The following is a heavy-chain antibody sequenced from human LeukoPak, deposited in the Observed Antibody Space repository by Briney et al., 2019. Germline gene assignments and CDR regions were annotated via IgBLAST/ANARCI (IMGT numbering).Heavy chain of an antibody. D-gene: IGHD3-10*01. V-gene: IGHV4-38-2*02. CDR2: IYHSGST. CDR1: GYSISSGYY. Sequence: PSDTLSLTCNVSGYSISSGYYWGWIRQPPGKGLQWIGTIYHSGSTYYNLSLKSRFTISVDTSKNQFSLKLNSVTAADTAVYYCAKSNGYGLVDIWGQGTMVTVSS. J-gene: IGHJ3*02. CDR3: AKSNGYGLVDI.